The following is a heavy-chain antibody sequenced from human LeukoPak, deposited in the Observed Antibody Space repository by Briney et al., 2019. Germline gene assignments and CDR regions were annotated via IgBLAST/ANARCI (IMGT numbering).Heavy chain of an antibody. J-gene: IGHJ4*02. CDR1: GFTFSSYS. V-gene: IGHV3-48*01. CDR3: ARGGNTAMLSY. D-gene: IGHD5-18*01. Sequence: GGSLRLSCAPSGFTFSSYSMNWVRQAPGKGLEWVSYISSSSSTIYYADSVKGRFTISRDNAKNSLYLQVNSLRAEDTAVYYCARGGNTAMLSYWGQGTLVTVSS. CDR2: ISSSSSTI.